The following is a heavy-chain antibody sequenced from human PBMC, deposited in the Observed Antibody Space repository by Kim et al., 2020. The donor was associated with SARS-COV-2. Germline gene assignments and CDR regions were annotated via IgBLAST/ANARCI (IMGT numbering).Heavy chain of an antibody. CDR3: ARDTLSSSWYGPFDY. J-gene: IGHJ4*02. CDR1: GGTFSSYA. V-gene: IGHV1-69*04. CDR2: IIPILGIA. D-gene: IGHD6-13*01. Sequence: SVKVSCKASGGTFSSYAISWVRQAPGQGLEWMGRIIPILGIANYAQKFQGRVTITSDKSTSTAYMELSSLRSEDTAVYYCARDTLSSSWYGPFDYLGQG.